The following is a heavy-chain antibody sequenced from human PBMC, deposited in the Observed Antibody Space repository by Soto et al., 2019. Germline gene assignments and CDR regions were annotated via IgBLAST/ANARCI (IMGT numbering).Heavy chain of an antibody. CDR2: INPSGGST. V-gene: IGHV1-46*01. D-gene: IGHD3-22*01. J-gene: IGHJ4*02. Sequence: QVQLVQSGAEVKKPGASVKVSCKASGYIFTNHYIHWVRQAPGQGLEWMGIINPSGGSTNYLQKFQGRFSMTRDTSASTVYMALSRLRSEDTAFYFCARADYYDSSGFYYDCWGQGSLVTVSS. CDR3: ARADYYDSSGFYYDC. CDR1: GYIFTNHY.